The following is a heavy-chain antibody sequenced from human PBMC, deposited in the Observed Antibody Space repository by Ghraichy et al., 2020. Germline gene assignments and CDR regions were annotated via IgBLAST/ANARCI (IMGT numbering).Heavy chain of an antibody. CDR1: GGSISSYY. Sequence: SLTCTVSGGSISSYYWSWIRQPPGKGLEWIGYIYYSGSTNCNPSLKSRVTISVDTSKNQFSLKLSSVTAADTAVYYCAREETWNWYFDLWGRCTLVTVSS. J-gene: IGHJ2*01. V-gene: IGHV4-59*01. D-gene: IGHD5-12*01. CDR2: IYYSGST. CDR3: AREETWNWYFDL.